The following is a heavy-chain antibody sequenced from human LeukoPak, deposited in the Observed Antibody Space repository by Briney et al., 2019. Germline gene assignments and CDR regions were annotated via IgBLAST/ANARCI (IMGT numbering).Heavy chain of an antibody. CDR3: ARTRRYSYGLKLYYFDY. CDR1: GYSISSGYY. D-gene: IGHD5-18*01. CDR2: IYHSGST. J-gene: IGHJ4*02. Sequence: SETLSLTCTVSGYSISSGYYWGWIRQPPGKGLEWIGSIYHSGSTYHNPSLKSRVTISVDTSKNQFSLKLSSVTAADTAVYYCARTRRYSYGLKLYYFDYWGQGTLVTVSS. V-gene: IGHV4-38-2*02.